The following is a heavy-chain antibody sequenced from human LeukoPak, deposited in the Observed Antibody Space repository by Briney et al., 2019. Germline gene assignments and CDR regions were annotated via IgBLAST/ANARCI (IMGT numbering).Heavy chain of an antibody. J-gene: IGHJ4*02. V-gene: IGHV1-69*05. CDR1: GGTFSSYA. D-gene: IGHD3-22*01. CDR3: ARDGKYYYDSSGYSSIDY. CDR2: IIPIFGTA. Sequence: SVKVSCKASGGTFSSYAISWVRQAPGQGLEWMGRIIPIFGTANYAQKFQGRVTITTDESTSTAYMELSSLRSEDTAVYYCARDGKYYYDSSGYSSIDYWGQGTQVTVSS.